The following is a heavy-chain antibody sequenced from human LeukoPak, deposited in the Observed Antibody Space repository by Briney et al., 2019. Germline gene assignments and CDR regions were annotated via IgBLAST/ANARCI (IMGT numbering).Heavy chain of an antibody. J-gene: IGHJ4*02. D-gene: IGHD3-22*01. CDR1: GGTFSSYA. CDR3: ATSPTRITMIQFDY. CDR2: IIPIFGTA. V-gene: IGHV1-69*13. Sequence: ASVKVSCKASGGTFSSYAISWVRQAPGQGLEWMGGIIPIFGTANYAQKFQGRVTITADESTSTAYMELSSLRSEDTAVYYCATSPTRITMIQFDYWGQGTLVTVSS.